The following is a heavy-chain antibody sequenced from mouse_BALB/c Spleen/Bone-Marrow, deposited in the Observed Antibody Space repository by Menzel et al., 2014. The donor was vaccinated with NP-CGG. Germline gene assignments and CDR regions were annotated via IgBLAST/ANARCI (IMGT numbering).Heavy chain of an antibody. D-gene: IGHD2-1*01. Sequence: LQQSAAELVKPGASVTLSCTASGFNIKDIYMHWVKQRLEQGLEWIGRIDPANGNTKYDPKFQGKATITAETSSNTDYLQLSSLTSEDTAVNYCGSDGNYDAMDYWGQGTSVTVSS. V-gene: IGHV14-3*02. CDR3: GSDGNYDAMDY. CDR2: IDPANGNT. J-gene: IGHJ4*01. CDR1: GFNIKDIY.